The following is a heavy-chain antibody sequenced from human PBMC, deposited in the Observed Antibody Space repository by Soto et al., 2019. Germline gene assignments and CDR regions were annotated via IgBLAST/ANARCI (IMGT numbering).Heavy chain of an antibody. Sequence: EVQLVESGGGLVQPGGSLRLSCAVSGFSFSTSWMNWVRQAPGKGLVWVSRIRGDGEFTSYADSVKGRFTISRDNAKNTLYLQMNSLSAEDTAVYYCGGGGVGGASDQWGQGALVTVSS. CDR1: GFSFSTSW. V-gene: IGHV3-74*01. D-gene: IGHD2-2*01. CDR3: GGGGVGGASDQ. J-gene: IGHJ4*02. CDR2: IRGDGEFT.